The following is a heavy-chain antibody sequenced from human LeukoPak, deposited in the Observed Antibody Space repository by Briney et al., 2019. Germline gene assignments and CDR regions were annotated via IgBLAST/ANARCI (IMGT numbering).Heavy chain of an antibody. V-gene: IGHV3-30-3*01. CDR3: ARYKTAGLDY. D-gene: IGHD2-21*02. Sequence: RGSLRPSCAAFGFFLSRYALDWVRPAPGKGVGWVGAIFKNGSNKYYADSVKGRFTISRDNFKNTLYLQMNSLRAEDTAVYYYARYKTAGLDYWGQGTLVTVSS. J-gene: IGHJ4*02. CDR1: GFFLSRYA. CDR2: IFKNGSNK.